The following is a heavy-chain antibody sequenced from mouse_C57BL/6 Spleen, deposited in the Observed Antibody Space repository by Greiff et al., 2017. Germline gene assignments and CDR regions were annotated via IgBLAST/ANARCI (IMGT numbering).Heavy chain of an antibody. Sequence: VQLKESVAELVRPGASVKLSCTASGFNFKNTYMHWVKQRPEQGLEWIGRIDPANGNTKYAPKFQGKATITADTSSNTAYLQLSSLTSEDTAIYYCARFWTGIDYWGQGPTLTVSS. CDR2: IDPANGNT. J-gene: IGHJ2*01. CDR1: GFNFKNTY. CDR3: ARFWTGIDY. D-gene: IGHD1-1*02. V-gene: IGHV14-3*01.